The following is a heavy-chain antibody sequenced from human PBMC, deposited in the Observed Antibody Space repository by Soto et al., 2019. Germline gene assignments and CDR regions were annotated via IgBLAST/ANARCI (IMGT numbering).Heavy chain of an antibody. V-gene: IGHV1-3*01. CDR2: INAGNGNT. Sequence: QVQLVQSGAEVKKPGASVKVSCKASGYTFTSYAMHWVRQAPGQRLEWMGWINAGNGNTKCSQKFQGRVTITRDTSASTDYMALSRLRSEDTAVYYWARGPGGTDAPGDYWGQGTLVTVSS. CDR3: ARGPGGTDAPGDY. J-gene: IGHJ4*02. D-gene: IGHD1-26*01. CDR1: GYTFTSYA.